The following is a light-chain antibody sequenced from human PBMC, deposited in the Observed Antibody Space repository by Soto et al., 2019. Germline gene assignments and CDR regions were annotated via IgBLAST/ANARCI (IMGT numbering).Light chain of an antibody. V-gene: IGLV1-40*01. CDR2: GNS. CDR3: QSYDISLSGSV. J-gene: IGLJ1*01. Sequence: QSVMTQAPSVSGAPGQRVTISCTGSSSNIGAGYDVHWYQQLPGTAPKLLIYGNSNRPSGVPVRFSGSKSGTSASLAITGLQAEDEADYYCQSYDISLSGSVFGTGTKLTVL. CDR1: SSNIGAGYD.